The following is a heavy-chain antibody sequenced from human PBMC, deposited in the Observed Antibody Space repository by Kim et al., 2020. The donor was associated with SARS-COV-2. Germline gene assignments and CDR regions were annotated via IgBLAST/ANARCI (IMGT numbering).Heavy chain of an antibody. D-gene: IGHD3-10*01. CDR3: AYYYASGHWFDP. Sequence: YDNPSLKSRVTISVDTSKNQFSLNLSSVTAADTAVYYCAYYYASGHWFDPWGQGTLVTVSS. V-gene: IGHV4-39*01. J-gene: IGHJ5*02.